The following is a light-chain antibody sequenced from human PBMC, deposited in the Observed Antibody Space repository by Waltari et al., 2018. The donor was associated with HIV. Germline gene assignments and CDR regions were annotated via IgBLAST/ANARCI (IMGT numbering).Light chain of an antibody. V-gene: IGLV2-11*01. CDR3: CSYAGSDTFVL. J-gene: IGLJ2*01. Sequence: QSALTQPRSVSGSPGQSVTISCTGTSSDVGGYDYVSWYQQHPGEAPKLIIYDISKKPSGLPERFSGSKSGNTASLTISGLQAEDEADYYCCSYAGSDTFVLFGGGTKVTVL. CDR2: DIS. CDR1: SSDVGGYDY.